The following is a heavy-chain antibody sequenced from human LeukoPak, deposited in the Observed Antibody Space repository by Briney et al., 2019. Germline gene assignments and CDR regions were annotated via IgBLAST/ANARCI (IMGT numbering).Heavy chain of an antibody. V-gene: IGHV3-74*01. CDR1: GFTFTNYC. D-gene: IGHD2-2*01. Sequence: GGSLRLSCAASGFTFTNYCMHWVRQRPGKGLVWVSQICTDETTIRYADSVKGRFTISRDNAKNTLYLRMSSLRVEDTAVYYCVRGVPVTPGIDYWGQGTLVTVSS. CDR2: ICTDETTI. J-gene: IGHJ4*02. CDR3: VRGVPVTPGIDY.